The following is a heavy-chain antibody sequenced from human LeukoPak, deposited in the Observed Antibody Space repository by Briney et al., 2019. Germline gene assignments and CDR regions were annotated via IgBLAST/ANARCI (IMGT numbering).Heavy chain of an antibody. D-gene: IGHD6-19*01. CDR2: ISGDGGST. Sequence: GGSLRLSCAAPGFMFHDYAIHWVRQAPGKCLEWVSLISGDGGSTFYADSVKGRFTISRDNSKNSLYLQMNSLRSDDAALYYCARESESSGWYDYWGQGTLVTVSS. V-gene: IGHV3-43*02. CDR3: ARESESSGWYDY. J-gene: IGHJ4*02. CDR1: GFMFHDYA.